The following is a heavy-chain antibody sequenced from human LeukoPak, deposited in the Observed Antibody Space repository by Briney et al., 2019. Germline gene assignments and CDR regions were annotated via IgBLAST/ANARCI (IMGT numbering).Heavy chain of an antibody. CDR3: ACSPYYEISAGYQNCFDS. CDR2: IYYSGST. J-gene: IGHJ5*01. V-gene: IGHV4-59*01. D-gene: IGHD3-9*01. Sequence: SETLSLTCTVSGGSISSYYWSWIRQPPGKGLEWIGYIYYSGSTNYNPSLKSRVTISVDTSKNQFSLKLSSVTAADTAVYYCACSPYYEISAGYQNCFDSWGQGTLVTVSA. CDR1: GGSISSYY.